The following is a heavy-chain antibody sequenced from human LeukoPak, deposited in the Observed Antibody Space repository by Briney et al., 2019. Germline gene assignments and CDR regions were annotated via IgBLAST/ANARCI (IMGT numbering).Heavy chain of an antibody. CDR2: ISSSGSTI. J-gene: IGHJ4*02. D-gene: IGHD2-21*02. CDR1: GFTFSDYY. CDR3: ASSPKAYCGGDCYQPPGY. V-gene: IGHV3-11*01. Sequence: GGSLRLSCAASGFTFSDYYMSWIRQAPGKGLEWVSYISSSGSTIYYADSVKGRFTISRDNAKNSLYLQMNSLRAEDTAVYYCASSPKAYCGGDCYQPPGYWGQGTLVTVSS.